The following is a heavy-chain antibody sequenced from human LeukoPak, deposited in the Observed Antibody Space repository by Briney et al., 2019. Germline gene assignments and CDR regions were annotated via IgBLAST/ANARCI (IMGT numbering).Heavy chain of an antibody. CDR3: TRDWGRAGFCDTTNCPDAFGI. CDR2: VSRSTSHI. Sequence: GGSLRLSCAASGFNFNIYAMNWVRQAPGKGLEWVASVSRSTSHIYYADSVKGRFTISRDNAENSLFLHMNSLRVEDTAVYYCTRDWGRAGFCDTTNCPDAFGIWGQGTMVTVSS. J-gene: IGHJ3*02. D-gene: IGHD2-2*01. V-gene: IGHV3-21*06. CDR1: GFNFNIYA.